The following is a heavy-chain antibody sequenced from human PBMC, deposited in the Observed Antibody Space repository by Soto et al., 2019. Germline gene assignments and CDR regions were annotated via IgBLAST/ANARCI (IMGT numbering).Heavy chain of an antibody. CDR2: ISAYNGNT. J-gene: IGHJ5*02. Sequence: GASVKVSCKASGYTFTSFGISWVRQAPGQGLEWMGWISAYNGNTIYAQKLQGRVTMTTDTSTSTAYMELRSLRSDDTAVYYCARDRWPPSWFDPWGQGTPVTVSS. D-gene: IGHD2-15*01. CDR1: GYTFTSFG. CDR3: ARDRWPPSWFDP. V-gene: IGHV1-18*01.